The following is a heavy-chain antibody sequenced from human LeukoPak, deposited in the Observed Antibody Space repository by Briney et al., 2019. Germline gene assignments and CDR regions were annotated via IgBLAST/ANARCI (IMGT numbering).Heavy chain of an antibody. D-gene: IGHD3-10*01. J-gene: IGHJ5*02. CDR1: GGSISSYY. CDR3: ARDRGTMVRGVIQGWFDP. CDR2: IYYSGST. V-gene: IGHV4-59*01. Sequence: SETLSLTCTVSGGSISSYYWSWIRQPPGKGLEWIGYIYYSGSTNYNPSLKSRVTISVDTSKNQFSLKLSSVTAADTAVYYCARDRGTMVRGVIQGWFDPWGQGTLVTVSS.